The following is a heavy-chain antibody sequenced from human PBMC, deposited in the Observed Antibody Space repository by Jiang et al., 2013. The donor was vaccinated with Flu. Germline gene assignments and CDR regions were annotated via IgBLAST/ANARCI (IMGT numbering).Heavy chain of an antibody. CDR1: GGSFSGYY. CDR3: ARVAMVRGVIAANSWGRYNWFDP. J-gene: IGHJ5*02. CDR2: INHSGST. Sequence: ARLLKPSETLSLTCAVYGGSFSGYYWSWIRQPPGKGLEWIGEINHSGSTNYNPSLKSRVTISVDTSKNQFSLKLSSVTAADTAVYYCARVAMVRGVIAANSWGRYNWFDPWGQGTLVTSPQ. D-gene: IGHD3-10*01. V-gene: IGHV4-34*01.